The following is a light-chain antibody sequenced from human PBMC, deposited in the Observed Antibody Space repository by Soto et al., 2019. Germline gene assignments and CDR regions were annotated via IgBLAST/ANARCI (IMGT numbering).Light chain of an antibody. CDR3: QQYNKWPLT. CDR2: HAS. CDR1: QSVSNN. J-gene: IGKJ4*01. V-gene: IGKV3-15*01. Sequence: EIVMTQSPATLSVSPGERATLSCRASQSVSNNLAWYQQKPCQAPRLLIYHASTRSTGIPARFSGSGSGKEFTLTISSLQSEDFAVYYCQQYNKWPLTIGGGTKVEIK.